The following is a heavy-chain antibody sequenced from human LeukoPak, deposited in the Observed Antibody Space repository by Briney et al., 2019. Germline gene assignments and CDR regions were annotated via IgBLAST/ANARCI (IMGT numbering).Heavy chain of an antibody. V-gene: IGHV3-11*01. CDR3: ARGVYYDSSGHYYYYYGMDV. J-gene: IGHJ6*02. D-gene: IGHD3-22*01. Sequence: GGSLRLSCAASGFTFSDYYMSWIRQAPGKGLEWVSYISSSGSTIYYADSVKGRFTISRDNAKNSLYLQMNSLRAEGTAVYYCARGVYYDSSGHYYYYYGMDVWGQGTTVTVSS. CDR2: ISSSGSTI. CDR1: GFTFSDYY.